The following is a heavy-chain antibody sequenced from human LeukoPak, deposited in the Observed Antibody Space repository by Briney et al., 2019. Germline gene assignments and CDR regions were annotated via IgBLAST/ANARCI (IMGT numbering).Heavy chain of an antibody. CDR2: INQDGSKK. CDR1: EFTFSSYW. CDR3: AGTWSLYDAFDI. J-gene: IGHJ3*02. Sequence: GGSLRLSCAASEFTFSSYWMSWVRQAPGKGLEWVANINQDGSKKYSVDSVKGRFTISRDNAKNSLYLQMNSLRAEDMAVYYCAGTWSLYDAFDIWGQGTMVTVSS. D-gene: IGHD6-13*01. V-gene: IGHV3-7*01.